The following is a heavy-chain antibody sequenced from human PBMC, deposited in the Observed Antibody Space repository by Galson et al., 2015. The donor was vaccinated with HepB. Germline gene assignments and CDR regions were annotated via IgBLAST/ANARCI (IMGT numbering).Heavy chain of an antibody. D-gene: IGHD3-9*01. Sequence: CAISGDSVSSNSAAWNWIRQSPSRGLEWLGRTYYRSKWYNDYAVSVKSRITINPDTSKNQFSLQLNSVTPEDTAVYYCARASLGVDFLTGYYSENWFDPWGQGTLLTVSS. J-gene: IGHJ5*02. CDR1: GDSVSSNSAA. V-gene: IGHV6-1*01. CDR3: ARASLGVDFLTGYYSENWFDP. CDR2: TYYRSKWYN.